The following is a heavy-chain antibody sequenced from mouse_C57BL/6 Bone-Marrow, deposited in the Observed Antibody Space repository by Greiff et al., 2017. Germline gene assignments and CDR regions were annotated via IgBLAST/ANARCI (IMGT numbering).Heavy chain of an antibody. CDR3: ARGPYYYCSTPFAY. Sequence: EVQLVESGGGLVKPGGSLKLSCAASGFTFSSYAMSWVRQTPVKRLEWVATISDGGSYTHYPDNVKGSFTISRENAYNNLYLQMSQRKSEYTAMYYCARGPYYYCSTPFAYWGQGTLVTVSA. CDR2: ISDGGSYT. CDR1: GFTFSSYA. J-gene: IGHJ3*01. D-gene: IGHD1-1*01. V-gene: IGHV5-4*01.